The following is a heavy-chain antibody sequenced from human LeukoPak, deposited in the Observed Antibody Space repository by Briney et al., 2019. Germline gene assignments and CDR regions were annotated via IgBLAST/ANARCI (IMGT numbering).Heavy chain of an antibody. CDR1: GYTFTSYG. CDR3: ARTTPGYYDILTGYYKRGYFDY. Sequence: GASVKVSCKASGYTFTSYGISWVRQAPGQGLEWMGWISAYNGNTNYAQKLQGRVTMTTDTSTSTAYMELRSLRSDDTAVYYCARTTPGYYDILTGYYKRGYFDYWGQGTLATVSS. D-gene: IGHD3-9*01. J-gene: IGHJ4*02. CDR2: ISAYNGNT. V-gene: IGHV1-18*01.